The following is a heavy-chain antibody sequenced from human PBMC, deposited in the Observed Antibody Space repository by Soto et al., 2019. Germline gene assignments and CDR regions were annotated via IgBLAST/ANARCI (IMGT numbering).Heavy chain of an antibody. J-gene: IGHJ6*03. CDR2: IRSKAYGGTT. D-gene: IGHD3-3*01. CDR1: GFTFGDYA. CDR3: TRKGFWSGYSTHYYMDV. V-gene: IGHV3-49*03. Sequence: GGSLRLSCTASGFTFGDYAMSWFRQAPGKGLEWVGFIRSKAYGGTTEYAASVKGRFTISRDDSKSIAYLQMNSLKTEDTAVYYCTRKGFWSGYSTHYYMDVWGKGTTVTGSS.